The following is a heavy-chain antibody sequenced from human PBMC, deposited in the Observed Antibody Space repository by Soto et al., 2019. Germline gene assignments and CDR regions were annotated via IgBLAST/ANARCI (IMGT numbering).Heavy chain of an antibody. CDR3: ARGRGSSGWYFDY. J-gene: IGHJ4*02. V-gene: IGHV3-74*01. CDR1: GFSFSNYL. CDR2: INSDGSST. D-gene: IGHD6-19*01. Sequence: EVQLVESGGGLAQPGGSLRVSCAASGFSFSNYLMHWVRQVPGKGLVWVSRINSDGSSTNYADSVKGRFTISRDNAKNTLNLQVRRLRAEDTAVYFCARGRGSSGWYFDYWGQGTLVTVSS.